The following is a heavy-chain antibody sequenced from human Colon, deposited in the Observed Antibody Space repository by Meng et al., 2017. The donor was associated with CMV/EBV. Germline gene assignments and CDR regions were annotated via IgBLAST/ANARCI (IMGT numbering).Heavy chain of an antibody. D-gene: IGHD3-10*01. Sequence: GESLKISCAASGFDFSSYAMTWVRQAPGKGLEWVSRITGSGGGPHYADSVKGRFTISRDNSKNTLYLQMNSLRPDDTAVYYCAKDIGTWTRGYYFDYWGQGTLVTVSS. CDR2: ITGSGGGP. CDR3: AKDIGTWTRGYYFDY. V-gene: IGHV3-23*01. J-gene: IGHJ4*02. CDR1: GFDFSSYA.